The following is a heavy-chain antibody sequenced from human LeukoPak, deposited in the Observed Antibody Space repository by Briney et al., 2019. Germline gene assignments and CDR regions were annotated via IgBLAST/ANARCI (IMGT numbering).Heavy chain of an antibody. CDR1: GFSLSTSGVG. J-gene: IGHJ4*02. V-gene: IGHV2-5*02. Sequence: SGPTLVNPTQTLTLTCTFSGFSLSTSGVGVGWIRQPPGKALEWLALIYWDDDKRYSPSLKSRLTITKDTSKNQVVLTMTNMDLVDTATYYCARHSSSWYGNFFDYWGQGTLVTVSS. CDR3: ARHSSSWYGNFFDY. CDR2: IYWDDDK. D-gene: IGHD6-13*01.